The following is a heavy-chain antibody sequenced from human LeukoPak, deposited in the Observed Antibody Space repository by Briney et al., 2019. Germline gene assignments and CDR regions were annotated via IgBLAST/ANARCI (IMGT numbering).Heavy chain of an antibody. CDR3: ARGGNYVWGSYDY. CDR2: ISGSGGST. CDR1: GFTFSSYA. J-gene: IGHJ4*02. D-gene: IGHD3-16*01. V-gene: IGHV3-23*01. Sequence: PGGSLRLSCAASGFTFSSYAMSWVRQAPGKGLEWVSVISGSGGSTYYADSVKGRFTISRDSSKNTLYLQMNSLRAEDTAVYYCARGGNYVWGSYDYWGQGTLVTVSS.